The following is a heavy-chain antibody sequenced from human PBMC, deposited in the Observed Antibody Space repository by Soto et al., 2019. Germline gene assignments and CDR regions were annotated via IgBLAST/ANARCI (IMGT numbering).Heavy chain of an antibody. CDR3: ARAAASLHDAFDV. CDR1: GYTLTELS. D-gene: IGHD2-2*01. V-gene: IGHV1-24*01. CDR2: FDPEDGET. Sequence: ASVKVSCKVSGYTLTELSMHWVRQAPGKGLEWMGGFDPEDGETIYAQKFQGRVTMTEDTSASTAYMELSSLRSEDTAVYYCARAAASLHDAFDVWGQGTMVTVSS. J-gene: IGHJ3*01.